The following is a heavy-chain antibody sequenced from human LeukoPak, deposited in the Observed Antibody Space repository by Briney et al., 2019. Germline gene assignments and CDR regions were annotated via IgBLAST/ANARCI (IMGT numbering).Heavy chain of an antibody. CDR2: ISSSSSYI. J-gene: IGHJ6*03. Sequence: GGSLRLSCAASGFTFSSYEMNWVRQAPGKGLEWVSSISSSSSYIYYADSVKGRFTISRDNAKNSLYLQMNSLRAEDTAVYYCARDLYGSGSYYNRLARYMDVWGKGTTVTISS. D-gene: IGHD3-10*01. CDR1: GFTFSSYE. CDR3: ARDLYGSGSYYNRLARYMDV. V-gene: IGHV3-21*01.